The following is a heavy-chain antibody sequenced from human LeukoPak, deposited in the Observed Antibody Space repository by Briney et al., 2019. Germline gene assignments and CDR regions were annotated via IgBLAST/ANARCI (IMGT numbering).Heavy chain of an antibody. J-gene: IGHJ4*02. CDR1: GGSISSSSYY. Sequence: PSETLSLTCTVSGGSISSSSYYWGWIRQPPGKGLEWIGSIYYSGSTYYNPSLKSRVTISVDTSKNQFSLKLSSVTAADTAVYYCARRGDGSSWVDYWGQGTLVTVSS. CDR2: IYYSGST. D-gene: IGHD6-13*01. CDR3: ARRGDGSSWVDY. V-gene: IGHV4-39*01.